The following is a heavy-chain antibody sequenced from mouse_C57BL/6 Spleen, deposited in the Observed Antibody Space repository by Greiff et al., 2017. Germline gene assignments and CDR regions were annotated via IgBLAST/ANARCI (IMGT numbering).Heavy chain of an antibody. J-gene: IGHJ4*01. CDR1: GYTFTSYW. CDR3: ARVMDY. V-gene: IGHV1-64*01. CDR2: IHTNSGST. Sequence: QVQLQQPGAELVKPGASVKLSCKASGYTFTSYWMNWVKQRPGQGLEWIGMIHTNSGSTNYNEKLKSKATLTVDKSSSTAYMQLSSLTSEDSAVYYCARVMDYWGQGTSVTVSS.